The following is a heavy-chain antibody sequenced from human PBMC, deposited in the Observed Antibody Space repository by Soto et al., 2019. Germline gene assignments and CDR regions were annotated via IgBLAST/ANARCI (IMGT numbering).Heavy chain of an antibody. Sequence: VQLLESGGYLVQPGGSLRLSCAASGFTFSSYAMSWVRQAPGKGLEWVSSVSAGGDMTYYSDSVKGRFTISRDNSNNALFLQMNSLRIEDTALYYCARGDRGGSGSPASYYYSGLDVWGQGATVTVS. CDR3: ARGDRGGSGSPASYYYSGLDV. D-gene: IGHD3-10*01. CDR2: VSAGGDMT. V-gene: IGHV3-23*01. CDR1: GFTFSSYA. J-gene: IGHJ6*02.